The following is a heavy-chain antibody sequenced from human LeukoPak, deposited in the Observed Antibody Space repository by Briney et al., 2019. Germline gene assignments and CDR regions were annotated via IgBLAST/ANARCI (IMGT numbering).Heavy chain of an antibody. CDR1: GGSISSSSYY. CDR3: ARGRIDLHYSSSSVDYYYMDV. Sequence: NPSETLSLTCTVSGGSISSSSYYWGWIRQPPGKGLEWIGSIYYSGSTYYNPSLKSRVTISVDTSKNQFSLKLSSVTAADTAVYYCARGRIDLHYSSSSVDYYYMDVWGKGTTVTVSS. V-gene: IGHV4-39*07. J-gene: IGHJ6*03. CDR2: IYYSGST. D-gene: IGHD6-6*01.